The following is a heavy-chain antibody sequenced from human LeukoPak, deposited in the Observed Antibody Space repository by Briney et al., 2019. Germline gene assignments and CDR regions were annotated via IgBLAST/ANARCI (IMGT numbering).Heavy chain of an antibody. CDR3: SRGLEGFTAYGDY. CDR1: GFNVGDYA. Sequence: GGSLRLSCTASGFNVGDYAMSWVRQAPGKGLEWVGFIRSKTYSGKADYAAYVEGRFTISRDDSTNIVYLQMNSLKTEDTALYYCSRGLEGFTAYGDYWGEGTLVTVSS. D-gene: IGHD4-17*01. J-gene: IGHJ4*02. V-gene: IGHV3-49*04. CDR2: IRSKTYSGKA.